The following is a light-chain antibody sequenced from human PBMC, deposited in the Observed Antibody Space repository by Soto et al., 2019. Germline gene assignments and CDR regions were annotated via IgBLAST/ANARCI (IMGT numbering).Light chain of an antibody. Sequence: EIVLTQSPGTLSLSPGERATLSCRASQGVRFLGWYQQKPGQAPRLLIFAASNRATGIPDRFSGSGSGTDFTLTISRLEPEDFAVYYCQQHGGSPPYTFGQGTKLEIK. CDR1: QGVRF. CDR2: AAS. J-gene: IGKJ2*01. V-gene: IGKV3-20*01. CDR3: QQHGGSPPYT.